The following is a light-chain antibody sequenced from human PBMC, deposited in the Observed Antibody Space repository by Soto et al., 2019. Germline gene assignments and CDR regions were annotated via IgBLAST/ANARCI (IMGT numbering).Light chain of an antibody. V-gene: IGLV2-23*02. Sequence: QSVLTQPASVSVSPGQSITISCTGTTSDVGNYNLVSWYQHHPGKAPKLIIYDVSERPSGVSNRFSASKSGNTASLTISGLQAEDEADYYCCSYAGPHTRYVFGTGTKVTVL. J-gene: IGLJ1*01. CDR2: DVS. CDR1: TSDVGNYNL. CDR3: CSYAGPHTRYV.